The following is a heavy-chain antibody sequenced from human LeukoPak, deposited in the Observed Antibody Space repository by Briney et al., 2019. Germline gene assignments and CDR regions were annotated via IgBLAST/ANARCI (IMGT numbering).Heavy chain of an antibody. CDR3: ARGALLKYQLAIDY. D-gene: IGHD2-2*01. V-gene: IGHV3-7*05. CDR2: INQDGSET. CDR1: GFTFSSYW. J-gene: IGHJ4*02. Sequence: GGSLRLSCAASGFTFSSYWMTWVRQAPGKGLEWVANINQDGSETYYVDSVKGRFTISRDNAESSLYLQMNSLRAEDTAMYHCARGALLKYQLAIDYWGLGTLVTVSS.